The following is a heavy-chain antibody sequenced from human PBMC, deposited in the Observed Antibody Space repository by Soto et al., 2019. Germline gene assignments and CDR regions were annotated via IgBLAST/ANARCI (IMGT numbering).Heavy chain of an antibody. CDR1: GFTFSSYA. J-gene: IGHJ6*02. V-gene: IGHV3-30-3*01. CDR2: ISYDGSNK. Sequence: GGSLRLSCAASGFTFSSYAMHWVRQAPGKGLEWVAVISYDGSNKYYADSVKGRFTISRDNSKNTLYLQMNSLRAEDTAVYYCARSSSGYDFWSCYYTAPYYYYGMDVWGQGTTVTVSS. CDR3: ARSSSGYDFWSCYYTAPYYYYGMDV. D-gene: IGHD3-3*01.